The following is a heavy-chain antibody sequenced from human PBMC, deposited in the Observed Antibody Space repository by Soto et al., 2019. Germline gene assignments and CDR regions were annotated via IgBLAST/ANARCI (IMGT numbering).Heavy chain of an antibody. CDR2: IDWDDDK. V-gene: IGHV2-70*20. CDR1: GFSLTTTGMC. CDR3: ARTYGQMGSYFDS. Sequence: GSGPTLVNPTQTLTLTCSFSGFSLTTTGMCVSWVRQPPGKALEWLALIDWDDDKYYSTSLQTRLTISKDTSRNQVVLTMTNMDPVDTATYYCARTYGQMGSYFDSWGQGTLVTVSS. J-gene: IGHJ4*02. D-gene: IGHD3-10*01.